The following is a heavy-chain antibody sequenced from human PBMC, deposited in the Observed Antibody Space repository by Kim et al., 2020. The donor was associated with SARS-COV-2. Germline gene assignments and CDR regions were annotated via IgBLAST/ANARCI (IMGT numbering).Heavy chain of an antibody. D-gene: IGHD6-6*01. V-gene: IGHV4-59*13. CDR3: ARVAVYRYYFDY. J-gene: IGHJ4*02. Sequence: SETLSLTCTVSGGSISSYYWSWIRQPPGKGLEWIGYIYYSGSTNYNPSLKSRVTISVDTSKNQFSLKLSSVTAADTAVYYCARVAVYRYYFDYWGQGTLVTVSS. CDR1: GGSISSYY. CDR2: IYYSGST.